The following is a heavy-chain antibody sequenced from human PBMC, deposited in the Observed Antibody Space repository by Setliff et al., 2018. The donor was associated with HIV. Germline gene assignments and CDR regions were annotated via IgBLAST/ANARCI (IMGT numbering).Heavy chain of an antibody. J-gene: IGHJ5*02. Sequence: PSETLSLTCAVSGYSISSGYYWGWIRQPPGKGLEWIGSFYHSGRTYYNPSLKSRVTISVDTSKNQFSLRLSSVTAADTAVYYCSRSYCGGDCSLVVDTNWFDPWGRGTLVTVSS. CDR1: GYSISSGYY. CDR2: FYHSGRT. CDR3: SRSYCGGDCSLVVDTNWFDP. V-gene: IGHV4-38-2*01. D-gene: IGHD2-21*01.